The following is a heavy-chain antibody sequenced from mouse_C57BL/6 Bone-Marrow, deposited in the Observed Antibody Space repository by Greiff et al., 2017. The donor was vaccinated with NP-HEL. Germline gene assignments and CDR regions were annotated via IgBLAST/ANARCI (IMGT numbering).Heavy chain of an antibody. Sequence: VQLQQSGAELVQPGASVKLSCKASGYTFTEYTIHWVNQRPGQGLEWFGWFYPGSGSIKYNENFKDKATLTADKSTSTVYMELRRVTSEDSAVYCCARHPGSSFSYWYFDVWGTGTTVTVSS. CDR3: ARHPGSSFSYWYFDV. J-gene: IGHJ1*03. D-gene: IGHD1-1*01. CDR1: GYTFTEYT. CDR2: FYPGSGSI. V-gene: IGHV1-62-2*01.